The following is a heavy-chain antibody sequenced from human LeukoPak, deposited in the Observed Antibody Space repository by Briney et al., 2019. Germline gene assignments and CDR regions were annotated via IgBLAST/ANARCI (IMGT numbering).Heavy chain of an antibody. CDR1: GFTFSTSW. V-gene: IGHV3-74*01. D-gene: IGHD3-9*01. CDR2: INRDGSRT. J-gene: IGHJ4*02. CDR3: VRGADTGYSSDS. Sequence: GGSLRLSCAASGFTFSTSWMHWVRQAPGKGLVWVSHINRDGSRTTYADSVKGRFTISRDNAKNTVYLQMNSLRVEDTAVYYCVRGADTGYSSDSWGQGTLVTVSS.